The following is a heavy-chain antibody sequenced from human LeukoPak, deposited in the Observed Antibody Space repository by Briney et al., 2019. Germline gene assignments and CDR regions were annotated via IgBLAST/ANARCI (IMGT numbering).Heavy chain of an antibody. J-gene: IGHJ6*03. CDR3: ARGVRDILSGYYTDYYFYYMDV. CDR2: VLWNGGSA. Sequence: EGSLRLSCAASGFIFDDYGMSWVRQRPGKGLEWVSHVLWNGGSAGYAASVKGRFTISRDNAKNSLYLEMNSLRAEDTAVYYCARGVRDILSGYYTDYYFYYMDVWGKGTTVTVSS. D-gene: IGHD3-3*01. CDR1: GFIFDDYG. V-gene: IGHV3-20*04.